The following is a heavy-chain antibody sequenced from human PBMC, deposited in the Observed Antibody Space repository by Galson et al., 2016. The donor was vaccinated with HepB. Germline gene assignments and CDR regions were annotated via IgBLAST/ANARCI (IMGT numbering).Heavy chain of an antibody. CDR3: NTDPLWFGEAHFEH. J-gene: IGHJ4*02. D-gene: IGHD3-10*01. CDR2: IKSKTDGGST. CDR1: GFTFSSYA. Sequence: SLRLSCAASGFTFSSYAMSWVRQAPGKGLEWVGRIKSKTDGGSTDYAAPVKGRLTISRDDSKNTLYLQMNSLKPDGTGVYYCNTDPLWFGEAHFEHWGQGTLVTVSS. V-gene: IGHV3-15*01.